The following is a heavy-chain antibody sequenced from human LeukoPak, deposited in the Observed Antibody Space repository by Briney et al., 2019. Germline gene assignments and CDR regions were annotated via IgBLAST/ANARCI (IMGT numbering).Heavy chain of an antibody. J-gene: IGHJ5*02. CDR1: GFTFYNYG. Sequence: GGSLRLSCAASGFTFYNYGMHWVRQAPGKGLEWVAVISHDGSNIHYGDSVKGRFTISRDNSKNTLYLQMNSLRVEDTAVYYCAKDPYRVVVATGNYLDPWGQGTLVTVSA. V-gene: IGHV3-30*18. D-gene: IGHD2-21*01. CDR2: ISHDGSNI. CDR3: AKDPYRVVVATGNYLDP.